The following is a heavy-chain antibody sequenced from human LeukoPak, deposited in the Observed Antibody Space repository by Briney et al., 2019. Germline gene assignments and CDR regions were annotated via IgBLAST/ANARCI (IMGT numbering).Heavy chain of an antibody. CDR1: GYTFTNYG. V-gene: IGHV1-18*04. D-gene: IGHD1-26*01. J-gene: IGHJ4*02. CDR2: ISAYNGNT. CDR3: ERLVDDDSGTYWFYFDS. Sequence: GESLKISCKASGYTFTNYGINWVRQAPGQGLEWMGWISAYNGNTNYAQKVQGRVTMTIDTSTTTGYMELRSLRSDDTAVYYCERLVDDDSGTYWFYFDSWGQGTLVTVSS.